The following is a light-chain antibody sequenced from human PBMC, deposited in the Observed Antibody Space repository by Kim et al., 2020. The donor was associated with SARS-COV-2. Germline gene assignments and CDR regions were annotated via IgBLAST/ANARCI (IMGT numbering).Light chain of an antibody. CDR3: GTDHGSGSNFVWV. Sequence: CTLSSGYSNYKVDWYQERPGKGPRFVMRVGTGGIVGSKGDGIPDRFSVLGSGLNRYLTIKNIQEEDEREYHCGTDHGSGSNFVWVFGGGTQLTVL. V-gene: IGLV9-49*01. CDR1: SGYSNYK. J-gene: IGLJ3*02. CDR2: VGTGGIVG.